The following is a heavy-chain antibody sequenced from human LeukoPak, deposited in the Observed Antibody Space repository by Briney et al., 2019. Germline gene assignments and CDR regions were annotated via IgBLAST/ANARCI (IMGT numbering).Heavy chain of an antibody. CDR3: ARDRGSSGWYEFDY. J-gene: IGHJ4*02. CDR2: IKQDGSEK. Sequence: TGGSLRLSCAASGFTSGTYWMSWVRQAQGEGLEWVANIKQDGSEKYYVDSVRGRFTISRDNAKNSLYLQMNSLRAEDTAVYYCARDRGSSGWYEFDYWGQGTLVTVSS. D-gene: IGHD6-19*01. CDR1: GFTSGTYW. V-gene: IGHV3-7*01.